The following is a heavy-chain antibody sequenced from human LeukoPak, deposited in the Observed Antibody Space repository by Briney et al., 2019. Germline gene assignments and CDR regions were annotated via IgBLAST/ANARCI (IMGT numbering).Heavy chain of an antibody. Sequence: GGSLRLSCAASGFTFSSYGMHWVRQAPGKGLEWVSVISGSGGSTYYADSVKGRFSISRDNSKNTLYLQMNSLRAEDTAVYYCATPGGSEAGCWGQGTLVTVSS. D-gene: IGHD2-15*01. J-gene: IGHJ1*01. CDR2: ISGSGGST. CDR1: GFTFSSYG. V-gene: IGHV3-23*01. CDR3: ATPGGSEAGC.